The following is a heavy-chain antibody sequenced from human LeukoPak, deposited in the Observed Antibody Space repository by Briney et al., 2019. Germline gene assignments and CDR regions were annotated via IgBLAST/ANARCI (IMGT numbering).Heavy chain of an antibody. D-gene: IGHD2-8*01. CDR2: IHYSGSS. V-gene: IGHV4-59*03. CDR1: GDSTSNFY. Sequence: PSETMSLTCTVSGDSTSNFYWTWIRQSPGEGLEWIGNIHYSGSSVYNPSLKSRVTISIDTSRRQFFLKLNSVTAADTAVYFCALAPNSNWFDFWGPGTLVTVSS. CDR3: ALAPNSNWFDF. J-gene: IGHJ5*01.